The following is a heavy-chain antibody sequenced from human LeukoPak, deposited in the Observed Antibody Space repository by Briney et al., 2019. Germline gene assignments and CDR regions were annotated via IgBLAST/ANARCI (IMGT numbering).Heavy chain of an antibody. J-gene: IGHJ4*02. Sequence: GGSLRLSCAASGFTLRTYGMHWVRQAPGKGLEWVSYISSSGSTIYYANSVKGRFTISRDNAKNSLYLQMNSLRAEDTAVYYCARDQLLKFGGYYFDYWGQGTLVTVSS. D-gene: IGHD3-16*01. CDR1: GFTLRTYG. V-gene: IGHV3-48*04. CDR3: ARDQLLKFGGYYFDY. CDR2: ISSSGSTI.